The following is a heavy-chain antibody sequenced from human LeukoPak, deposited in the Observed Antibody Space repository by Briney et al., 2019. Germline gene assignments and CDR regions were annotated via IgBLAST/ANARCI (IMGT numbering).Heavy chain of an antibody. CDR2: ISRSGSTM. CDR1: ALTSSSIE. V-gene: IGHV3-48*03. CDR3: ARDCKVVADDAVDI. J-gene: IGHJ3*02. D-gene: IGHD2-15*01. Sequence: PGGSLRLSCAASALTSSSIEMNCVRQAPGKGLEWVSYISRSGSTMYYADSVQGRFTISRDSAKNSLYLQMNSLIAEDTAVYYCARDCKVVADDAVDIWGQGTMVTVSS.